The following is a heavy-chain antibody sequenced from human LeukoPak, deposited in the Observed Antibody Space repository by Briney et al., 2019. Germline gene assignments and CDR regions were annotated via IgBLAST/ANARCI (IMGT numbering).Heavy chain of an antibody. CDR2: INPSGGST. CDR3: AREEAVGAKFRHAFDI. D-gene: IGHD1-26*01. V-gene: IGHV1-46*01. Sequence: VSVKVSCKASGYTFTRYYMHWVRRAPGQGLEWMGIINPSGGSTSYAQQFQGRVTMTRDTSTSTVYMELSSLRSEDTAVYYGAREEAVGAKFRHAFDIWGQGTMVTVSS. J-gene: IGHJ3*02. CDR1: GYTFTRYY.